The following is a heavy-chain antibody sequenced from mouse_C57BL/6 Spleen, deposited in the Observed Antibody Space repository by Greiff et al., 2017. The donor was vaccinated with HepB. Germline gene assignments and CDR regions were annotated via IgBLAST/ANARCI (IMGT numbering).Heavy chain of an antibody. CDR3: ARIVTQYYFDY. V-gene: IGHV1-26*01. CDR2: INPNNGGT. J-gene: IGHJ2*01. CDR1: GYTFTDYY. Sequence: VQLQQSGPELVKPGASVKISCKASGYTFTDYYMNWVKQSHGKSLEWIGDINPNNGGTSYNQKFKGKATLTVDKSSSTAYMELRSLTSEDSAVYYCARIVTQYYFDYWGQGTTLTVSS. D-gene: IGHD2-5*01.